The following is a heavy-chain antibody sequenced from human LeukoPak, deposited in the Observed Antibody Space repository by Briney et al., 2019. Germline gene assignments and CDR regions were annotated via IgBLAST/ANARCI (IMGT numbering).Heavy chain of an antibody. D-gene: IGHD3-10*01. V-gene: IGHV3-30*02. CDR2: IGYDGNNK. J-gene: IGHJ6*03. CDR1: GITFSSYG. Sequence: PGGTLRLSCAASGITFSSYGMSWVRQAPGKGLEWVAFIGYDGNNKNYADPLKGRFTISRDNSKNTLFLQIHSLRVEDTAVYYCANNGRFGELFGPLYSYYYYMDVWGKGTTVTVSS. CDR3: ANNGRFGELFGPLYSYYYYMDV.